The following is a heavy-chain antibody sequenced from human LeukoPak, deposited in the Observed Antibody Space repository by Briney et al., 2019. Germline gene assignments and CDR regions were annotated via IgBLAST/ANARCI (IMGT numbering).Heavy chain of an antibody. Sequence: SETLSLTCTVSGGSISSYYWSWIRQPPGKGLEWIGYIYYSVSSNYNPSLKSRVTISVDTSKNQFSLRLSSVTAADTAVYYCARGQRYSSGWNQYYFDYWGQGTLVTVSS. CDR1: GGSISSYY. V-gene: IGHV4-59*01. CDR2: IYYSVSS. CDR3: ARGQRYSSGWNQYYFDY. J-gene: IGHJ4*02. D-gene: IGHD6-19*01.